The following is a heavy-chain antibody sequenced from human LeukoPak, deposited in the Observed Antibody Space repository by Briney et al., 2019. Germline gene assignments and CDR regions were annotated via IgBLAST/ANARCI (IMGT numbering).Heavy chain of an antibody. D-gene: IGHD6-6*01. CDR2: IKQDGSEK. J-gene: IGHJ4*02. V-gene: IGHV3-7*03. CDR1: GFTFSSYW. Sequence: GGSLRLSCAASGFTFSSYWMSWVRQAPGKGLEWVANIKQDGSEKYYVDSVKGRFTISRDNAKNSLYLQMNSLRAEDTAVYYCARDTSSSSVIGDFDYWGQGTLVTVSS. CDR3: ARDTSSSSVIGDFDY.